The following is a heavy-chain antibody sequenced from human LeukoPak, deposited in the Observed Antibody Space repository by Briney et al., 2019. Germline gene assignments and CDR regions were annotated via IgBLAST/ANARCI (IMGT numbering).Heavy chain of an antibody. D-gene: IGHD3-16*01. CDR3: ARDVSDHPYHYYYYMDV. CDR2: IYYSGST. Sequence: PSQTLSLTCTVSGGSISSGDYYWSWIRQPPGKGLEWIGYIYYSGSTYYNPSLKSRVTISVDTSKNQFSLKLSSVTAADTAVYYCARDVSDHPYHYYYYMDVWGKGTTVTVSS. CDR1: GGSISSGDYY. J-gene: IGHJ6*03. V-gene: IGHV4-30-4*08.